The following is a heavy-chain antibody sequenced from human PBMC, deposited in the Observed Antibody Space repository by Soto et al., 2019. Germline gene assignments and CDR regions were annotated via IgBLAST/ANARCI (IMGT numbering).Heavy chain of an antibody. D-gene: IGHD5-18*01. J-gene: IGHJ3*02. V-gene: IGHV4-34*01. CDR2: INHSGST. CDR3: ARVTWIQLWYRHDAFDI. Sequence: SETLSLTCAVYGGSFSGYYWSWIRQPPGKGLEWIGEINHSGSTNYNPSLKSRVTISVDTSKNQFSLKLSSVTAADTAVYYCARVTWIQLWYRHDAFDIWGQGTMVTVSS. CDR1: GGSFSGYY.